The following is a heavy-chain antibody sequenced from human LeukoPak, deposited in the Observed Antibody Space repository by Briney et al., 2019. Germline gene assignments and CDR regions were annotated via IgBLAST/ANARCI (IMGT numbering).Heavy chain of an antibody. CDR2: IYYSGST. CDR1: GGSISSGGYY. Sequence: PSETLSLTCTVSGGSISSGGYYWSWIRQHPGKGLEWIGYIYYSGSTYYNPSLKSRVTISVDTSKNQFSLKLSSVAAADTAVYYCARGRAGEGFDPWGQGTLVTVSS. V-gene: IGHV4-31*03. CDR3: ARGRAGEGFDP. J-gene: IGHJ5*02. D-gene: IGHD6-19*01.